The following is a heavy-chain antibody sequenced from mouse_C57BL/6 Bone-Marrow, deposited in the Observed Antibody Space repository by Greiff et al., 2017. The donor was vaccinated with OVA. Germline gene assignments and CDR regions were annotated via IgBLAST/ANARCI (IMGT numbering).Heavy chain of an antibody. V-gene: IGHV11-1*01. Sequence: EVKVVETGEGLVPPGGSRGLSCEGSGFTFSGFWMSWVRQTPGKTLEWIGDINSDGSAIYYAPSIKDRFTIFRDNDKSTLYLQMSNVRSEDTATYFCMGYPLLPFGYWGQGTTLTVSS. CDR1: GFTFSGFW. CDR3: MGYPLLPFGY. J-gene: IGHJ2*01. D-gene: IGHD1-1*01. CDR2: INSDGSAI.